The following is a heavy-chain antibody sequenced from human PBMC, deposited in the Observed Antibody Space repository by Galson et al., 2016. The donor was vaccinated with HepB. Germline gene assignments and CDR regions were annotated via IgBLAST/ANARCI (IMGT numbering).Heavy chain of an antibody. D-gene: IGHD1-1*01. J-gene: IGHJ4*02. Sequence: SLRLSCAASGFTFSRSDMHWVRQAAGKGLEWISYTSSSGITEYNATSVKGRFTISRANAKNSLSLKMNSLRAEDTAVYYCARGDYRVTTSGTYFDYWGQGTLVAVSS. CDR1: GFTFSRSD. CDR2: TSSSGITE. CDR3: ARGDYRVTTSGTYFDY. V-gene: IGHV3-48*03.